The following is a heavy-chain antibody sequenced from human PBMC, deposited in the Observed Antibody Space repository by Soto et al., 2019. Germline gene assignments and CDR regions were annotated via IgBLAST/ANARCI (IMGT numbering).Heavy chain of an antibody. D-gene: IGHD6-6*01. CDR1: GFTFSDHA. V-gene: IGHV3-30*04. Sequence: GSLRLSCAASGFTFSDHAMHWVRQAPGKGLEWVTLISYDGSSEYFSASVKGRFTLSRDNSKDTLYLHMDSLRPDDTAIYYCARKAIGAPKYHYRFLDVWGQRTAVTVSS. CDR2: ISYDGSSE. J-gene: IGHJ6*02. CDR3: ARKAIGAPKYHYRFLDV.